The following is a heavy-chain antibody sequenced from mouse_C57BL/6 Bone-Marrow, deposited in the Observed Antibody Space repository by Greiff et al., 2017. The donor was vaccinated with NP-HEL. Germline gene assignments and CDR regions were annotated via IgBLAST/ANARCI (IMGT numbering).Heavy chain of an antibody. V-gene: IGHV1-76*01. Sequence: QVQLQQSGAELVRPGASVKLSCKASGYTFTDYYINWVKQRPGQGLEWIARIYPGSGNTYYNEKFKGKATLTAEKSSSTAYMQLSSLTSEDSAVYFCEYYGTQFSYRGQGTLVTVSA. J-gene: IGHJ3*01. CDR2: IYPGSGNT. CDR3: EYYGTQFSY. D-gene: IGHD1-1*01. CDR1: GYTFTDYY.